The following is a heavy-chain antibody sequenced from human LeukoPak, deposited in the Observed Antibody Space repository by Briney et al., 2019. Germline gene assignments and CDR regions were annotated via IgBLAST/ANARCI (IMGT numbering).Heavy chain of an antibody. CDR2: IYHSGST. CDR1: CGSISSSNW. J-gene: IGHJ4*02. Sequence: SETLSLTCAVSCGSISSSNWWRWVRQPPGKGLEWIGEIYHSGSTNYNPSLKSRVTISVDKSKNQFSLKLSSVTAADTAVYYCARIGGSGWYYFDYWGQGTLVPVSS. V-gene: IGHV4-4*02. D-gene: IGHD6-19*01. CDR3: ARIGGSGWYYFDY.